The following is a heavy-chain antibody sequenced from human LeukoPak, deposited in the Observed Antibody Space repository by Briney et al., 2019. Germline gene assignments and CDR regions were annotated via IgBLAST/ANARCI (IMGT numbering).Heavy chain of an antibody. CDR2: ISAYNGNT. V-gene: IGHV1-18*01. Sequence: ASVKVSCKASGYTFTSYGISWVRQAPGQGLEWMGWISAYNGNTNYAQKLQGRVPMTTDTSTSTAYMELRSLRSEDTAVYYCARLIDSSGYYEIDYWGQGTLVTVSS. D-gene: IGHD3-22*01. CDR3: ARLIDSSGYYEIDY. CDR1: GYTFTSYG. J-gene: IGHJ4*02.